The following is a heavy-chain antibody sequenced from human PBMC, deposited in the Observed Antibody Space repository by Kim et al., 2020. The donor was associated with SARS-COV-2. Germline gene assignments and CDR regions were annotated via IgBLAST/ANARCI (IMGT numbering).Heavy chain of an antibody. CDR1: GYTFTSYD. V-gene: IGHV1-8*01. J-gene: IGHJ4*02. Sequence: ASVKVSCKASGYTFTSYDINWVRQATGQGLEWMGWMNPNSGNTGYAQKFQGRVTMTRNTSISTAYMELSSLRSEDTAVYYCARGYSGYEPGIYYFDYWGQGTLVTVSS. CDR3: ARGYSGYEPGIYYFDY. CDR2: MNPNSGNT. D-gene: IGHD5-12*01.